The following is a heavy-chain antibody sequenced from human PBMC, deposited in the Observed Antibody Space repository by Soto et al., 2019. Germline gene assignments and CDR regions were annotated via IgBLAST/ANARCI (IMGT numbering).Heavy chain of an antibody. CDR3: ARVSGPYHYGMDV. Sequence: QVQLQESGPGLVKPSQTLSLTCTVSGGSISSGDYYWSWIRQPPGKGLEWIGYIYYSGSTYYNPSLKSRVXXSXDXXQNQSSLKLSSVTAADTAVYYCARVSGPYHYGMDVWGQGTTVTVSS. J-gene: IGHJ6*02. D-gene: IGHD3-3*02. CDR2: IYYSGST. CDR1: GGSISSGDYY. V-gene: IGHV4-30-4*01.